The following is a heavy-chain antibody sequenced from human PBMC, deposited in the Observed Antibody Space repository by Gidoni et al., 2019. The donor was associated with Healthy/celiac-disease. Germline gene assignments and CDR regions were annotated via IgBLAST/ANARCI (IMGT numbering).Heavy chain of an antibody. V-gene: IGHV4-39*01. Sequence: QLQLQESGPGLVKPSETLSLTCTVSGGSSSSSRYYWGWIRQPPGKGLEWIGSIYYSGSTYYNPSLQSRVTISLDTSKIQFSLKLSSVTAADTAVYYCARTSGYVDYWGQGTLVTVSS. CDR1: GGSSSSSRYY. J-gene: IGHJ4*02. CDR3: ARTSGYVDY. CDR2: IYYSGST. D-gene: IGHD3-22*01.